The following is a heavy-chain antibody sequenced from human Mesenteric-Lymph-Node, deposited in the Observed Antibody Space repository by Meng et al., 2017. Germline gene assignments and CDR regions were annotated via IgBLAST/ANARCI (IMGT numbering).Heavy chain of an antibody. D-gene: IGHD6-13*01. CDR3: ARDPRSYSSSWYPFDH. V-gene: IGHV1-46*01. J-gene: IGHJ4*02. CDR2: INPSGGST. Sequence: ASVKVSCKASGYTFTSYYMHWVRQAPGQGLEWMGIINPSGGSTSYAQKFQGRVTMTRDTSTSTVYMELSRLRSEDTAVYYCARDPRSYSSSWYPFDHWGQGTLVTVSS. CDR1: GYTFTSYY.